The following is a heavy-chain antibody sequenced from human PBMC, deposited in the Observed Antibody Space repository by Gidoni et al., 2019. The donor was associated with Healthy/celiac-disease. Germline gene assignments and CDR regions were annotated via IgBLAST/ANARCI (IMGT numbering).Heavy chain of an antibody. Sequence: QVQLVESGGGVVQPGRSLRLSCAASGFTFSSYGMHWVRQAPGKGLEWVAVISYDGSNKYYADSVKGRFTISRDNSKNTLYLQMNSLRAEDTAVYYCAKDRSGSYSLFDYWGQGTLVTVSS. CDR1: GFTFSSYG. CDR2: ISYDGSNK. J-gene: IGHJ4*02. V-gene: IGHV3-30*18. CDR3: AKDRSGSYSLFDY. D-gene: IGHD1-26*01.